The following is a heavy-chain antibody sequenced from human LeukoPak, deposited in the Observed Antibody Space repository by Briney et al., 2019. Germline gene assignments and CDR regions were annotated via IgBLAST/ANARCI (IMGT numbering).Heavy chain of an antibody. CDR1: GGSMNTVSYY. CDR3: ARDRLSLGAFDI. CDR2: VYSRGSI. D-gene: IGHD3-16*01. V-gene: IGHV4-39*07. Sequence: PSETQSLTCTVSGGSMNTVSYYWVWIRQAPEKGLEWIGSVYSRGSIYSNPSLRSRVTISLDTSTNQFSLNLSSVTVADTALYDCARDRLSLGAFDIWGPGTTVVVSS. J-gene: IGHJ3*02.